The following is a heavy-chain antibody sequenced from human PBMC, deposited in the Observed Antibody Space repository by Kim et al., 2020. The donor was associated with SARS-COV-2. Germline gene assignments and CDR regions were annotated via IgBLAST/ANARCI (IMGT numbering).Heavy chain of an antibody. J-gene: IGHJ6*02. D-gene: IGHD3-10*01. CDR3: AREPYGPTYGMDV. V-gene: IGHV3-33*01. Sequence: YEASGEDRLTISRDNSKNTRYLQMSSLRAEDTAVYYCAREPYGPTYGMDVWGQGTTVTVSS.